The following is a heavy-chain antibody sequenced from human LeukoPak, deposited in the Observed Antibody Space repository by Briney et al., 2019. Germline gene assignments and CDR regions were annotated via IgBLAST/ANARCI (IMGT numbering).Heavy chain of an antibody. D-gene: IGHD3-16*01. CDR2: ISSSSSYI. CDR3: ARDWVDY. J-gene: IGHJ4*02. Sequence: PGESLRLSCAASGFTFSSYTMNWVRQAPGKGLEWVSSISSSSSYIYYADSLKGRFTISRDNAKNSLYLQVNSLRAEDTAVYYCARDWVDYWGQGTLVTVSS. V-gene: IGHV3-21*01. CDR1: GFTFSSYT.